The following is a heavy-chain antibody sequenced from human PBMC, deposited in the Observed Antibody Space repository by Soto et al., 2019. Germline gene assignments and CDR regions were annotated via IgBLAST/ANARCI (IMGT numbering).Heavy chain of an antibody. V-gene: IGHV1-3*01. J-gene: IGHJ4*02. CDR3: ARNRDYYDTLLSY. Sequence: ASVKVSCKASGYTFTGYYMHWVRQAPGQRLEWMGWINAGNGNTKYSQKFQGRVTITRDTSASTAYMELSSLRSEDTAVYYCARNRDYYDTLLSYWGQGTLVTVSS. CDR2: INAGNGNT. D-gene: IGHD3-22*01. CDR1: GYTFTGYY.